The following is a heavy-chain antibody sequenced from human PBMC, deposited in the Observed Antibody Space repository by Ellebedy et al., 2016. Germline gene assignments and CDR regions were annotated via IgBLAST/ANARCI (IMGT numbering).Heavy chain of an antibody. CDR2: INPNAGNT. CDR1: GYAFTAYY. D-gene: IGHD5/OR15-5a*01. V-gene: IGHV1-46*01. J-gene: IGHJ6*03. Sequence: ASVKVSXXASGYAFTAYYVHWVRLAPGQGLEWMGMINPNAGNTNYAQNFQGRVTMKRDTSTTTVYMELSRLRSEDTAVYFCARGLRFFGDFYYFYMDVWGEGTTVTVS. CDR3: ARGLRFFGDFYYFYMDV.